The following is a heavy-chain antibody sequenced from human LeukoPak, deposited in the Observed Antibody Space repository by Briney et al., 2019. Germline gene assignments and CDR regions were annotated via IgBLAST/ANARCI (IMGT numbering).Heavy chain of an antibody. CDR3: ARDDGTMLGVDY. Sequence: GGSLRLSCAASGFSLSNYAMNWVRQAPGKGLEWVSSISSSSSYIYYADSVKGRFTISRDNAKNSLYLQMNSLRAEDTAVYYCARDDGTMLGVDYWGQGTLVTVSS. CDR2: ISSSSSYI. V-gene: IGHV3-21*01. D-gene: IGHD1-7*01. J-gene: IGHJ4*02. CDR1: GFSLSNYA.